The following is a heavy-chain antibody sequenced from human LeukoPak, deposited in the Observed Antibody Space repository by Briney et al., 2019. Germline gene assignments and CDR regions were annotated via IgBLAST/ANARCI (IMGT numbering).Heavy chain of an antibody. CDR2: ISSSSSCR. CDR1: GFTLSSYS. CDR3: AKVGAPAY. V-gene: IGHV3-21*04. D-gene: IGHD3-3*01. J-gene: IGHJ4*02. Sequence: PGGSLRLSCAASGFTLSSYSMNWVRQAPGKGLEWVSSISSSSSCRYYADSVKGRFTISRDNAKNSLYLQMNSLRAEDTAVYYCAKVGAPAYWGQGTLVTVSS.